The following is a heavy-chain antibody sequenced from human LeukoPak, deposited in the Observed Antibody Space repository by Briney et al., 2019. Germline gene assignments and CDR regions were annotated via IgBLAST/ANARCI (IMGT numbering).Heavy chain of an antibody. Sequence: SETLSLTCTVSGGSISSYYWSWIRQPPGKGLEWIGYIYYSGSTNYNPSLKSRVTISVDTSKNQFSLKLSSVTAADTAVYYCAGDNYHAGSDYWGQGTLVTVSS. CDR3: AGDNYHAGSDY. CDR1: GGSISSYY. J-gene: IGHJ4*02. D-gene: IGHD4-11*01. CDR2: IYYSGST. V-gene: IGHV4-59*01.